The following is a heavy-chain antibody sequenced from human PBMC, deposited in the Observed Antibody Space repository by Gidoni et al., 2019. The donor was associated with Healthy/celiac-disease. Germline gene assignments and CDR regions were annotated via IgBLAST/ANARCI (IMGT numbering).Heavy chain of an antibody. V-gene: IGHV4-34*01. CDR1: GGSFSGYY. CDR3: ARGCLSRTSGYWFDP. J-gene: IGHJ5*02. CDR2: INHSGST. Sequence: QVQLQQWRAGLLTPSETLSLTCAVYGGSFSGYYWSWIRQPPGKGLEWIGEINHSGSTNYNPSLKSRVTISVDTSKNQFSLKLSSVTAADTAVYYCARGCLSRTSGYWFDPWGQGTLVTVSS. D-gene: IGHD2-15*01.